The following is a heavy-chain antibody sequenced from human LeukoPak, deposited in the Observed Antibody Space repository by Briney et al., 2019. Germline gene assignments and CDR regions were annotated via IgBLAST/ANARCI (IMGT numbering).Heavy chain of an antibody. CDR2: IIPIFGTA. CDR3: ARGDSSGYYPRGAFDI. Sequence: SVKASCKASGGTFSSYAISWVRQAPGQGLEWMGGIIPIFGTANYAQKFQGRVTITADKSTSTAYMELSSLRSEDTAVYYCARGDSSGYYPRGAFDIWGQGTMVTVSS. CDR1: GGTFSSYA. V-gene: IGHV1-69*06. D-gene: IGHD3-22*01. J-gene: IGHJ3*02.